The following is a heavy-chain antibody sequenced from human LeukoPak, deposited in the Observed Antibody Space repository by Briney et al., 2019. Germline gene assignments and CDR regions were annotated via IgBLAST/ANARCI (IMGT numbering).Heavy chain of an antibody. Sequence: GGSLRLSCAASGFTFSSYGMHWVRQAPGKGLEWVAFIRYDGSNKYYADSVKGRFTISRDNSKNTLYLQMNSLRAEDTAVYYCAKVGYCSGGDCTAYDYWGQGTLVTVSS. D-gene: IGHD2-15*01. CDR1: GFTFSSYG. J-gene: IGHJ4*02. CDR3: AKVGYCSGGDCTAYDY. CDR2: IRYDGSNK. V-gene: IGHV3-30*02.